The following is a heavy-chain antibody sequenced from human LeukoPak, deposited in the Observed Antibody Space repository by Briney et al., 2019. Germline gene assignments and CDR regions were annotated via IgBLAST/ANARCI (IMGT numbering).Heavy chain of an antibody. V-gene: IGHV3-23*01. CDR1: GFTFSSYA. CDR3: AKYNYYDSSGYTYGMDV. J-gene: IGHJ6*02. Sequence: GRSLRLSCAASGFTFSSYAMSWVRQAPGKGLEWVSAISGSGGSTYYADSVKGRFTISRDNSKNTLYLQMNSLRAEDTAVYYCAKYNYYDSSGYTYGMDVWGQGTTVTVFS. D-gene: IGHD3-22*01. CDR2: ISGSGGST.